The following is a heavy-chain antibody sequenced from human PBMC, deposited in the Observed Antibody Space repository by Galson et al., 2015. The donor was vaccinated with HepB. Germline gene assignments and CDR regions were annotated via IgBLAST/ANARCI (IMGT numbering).Heavy chain of an antibody. J-gene: IGHJ4*02. CDR3: ARDRNYDFWSNDY. V-gene: IGHV3-7*01. CDR2: IKQDGSEE. Sequence: SLRLSCAASGFTFSSYWMSWVRQAPGKGLEWVANIKQDGSEEYYVDSVKGRFTISRDNAKNSLYLQMNSLRAEDTAVYYCARDRNYDFWSNDYWGQGTLVTVSS. D-gene: IGHD3-3*01. CDR1: GFTFSSYW.